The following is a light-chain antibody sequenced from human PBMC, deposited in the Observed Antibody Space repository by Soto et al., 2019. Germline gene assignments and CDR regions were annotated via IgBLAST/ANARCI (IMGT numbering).Light chain of an antibody. Sequence: EIVLTQSPGTLSLSPGERATLSCRASRSVSSSYLAWYQQKPGQAPRLLIYGASSRATGIPDRFSGSGSGTDFTLTISRLEPEDFAVHYCQQYGSSPYTFGQGTKLEIK. CDR1: RSVSSSY. CDR2: GAS. J-gene: IGKJ2*01. CDR3: QQYGSSPYT. V-gene: IGKV3-20*01.